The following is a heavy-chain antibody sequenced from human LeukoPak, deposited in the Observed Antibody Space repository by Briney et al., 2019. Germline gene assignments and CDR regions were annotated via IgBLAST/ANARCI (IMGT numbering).Heavy chain of an antibody. CDR3: VRLNDWADY. V-gene: IGHV5-51*01. D-gene: IGHD3-9*01. Sequence: GESLKISCKASGYSIVNYWIAWVRQMPGKGLEWVGIIYLDTSDTRYSPSFQGQVTISTDKSISTAYLQWSRLKASDNGIYYCVRLNDWADYWGQGTLVTVSS. CDR1: GYSIVNYW. CDR2: IYLDTSDT. J-gene: IGHJ4*02.